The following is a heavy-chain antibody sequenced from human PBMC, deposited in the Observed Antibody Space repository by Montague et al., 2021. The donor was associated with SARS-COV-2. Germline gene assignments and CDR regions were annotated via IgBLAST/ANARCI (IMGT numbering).Heavy chain of an antibody. D-gene: IGHD3-22*01. J-gene: IGHJ4*02. Sequence: SLRLSCAASGFTFSSYAMSWVRQAPGKGLEWVSTISISDGNTYYADSVKGRFTISRDKSKNTLYLQMNSLRAEDTAVYYCARGYDSSGYQYWGQGTLVTVSS. CDR2: ISISDGNT. V-gene: IGHV3-23*01. CDR3: ARGYDSSGYQY. CDR1: GFTFSSYA.